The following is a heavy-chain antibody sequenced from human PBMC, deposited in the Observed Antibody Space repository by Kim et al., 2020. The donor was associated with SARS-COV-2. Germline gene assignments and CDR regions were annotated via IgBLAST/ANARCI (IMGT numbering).Heavy chain of an antibody. Sequence: GGSLRLSCVASGFTFSNYAMPWVRQTPEKGLEWVSAIGSTGGDTFHADSVKGRFTVSRNNSRNTLYLKMNSLTAEDTALYYCANGGSWCYYWGQGNLVSLSS. V-gene: IGHV3-23*01. CDR2: IGSTGGDT. CDR3: ANGGSWCYY. D-gene: IGHD6-13*01. CDR1: GFTFSNYA. J-gene: IGHJ4*02.